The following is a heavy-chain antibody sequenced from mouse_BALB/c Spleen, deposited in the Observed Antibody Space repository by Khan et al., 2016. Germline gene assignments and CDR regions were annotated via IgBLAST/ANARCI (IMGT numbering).Heavy chain of an antibody. CDR1: GYTFTNYW. CDR3: ARSKIRGYFDY. Sequence: QVQLQQSGAELARPGASVKLSCKASGYTFTNYWMQWVKQRPGQGLEWIGAIYPGDGDTRYTQKFKAKATLTADESYSTASMQISSLASEDSAVYYCARSKIRGYFDYWGQGTTLTVSS. D-gene: IGHD2-4*01. CDR2: IYPGDGDT. V-gene: IGHV1-87*01. J-gene: IGHJ2*01.